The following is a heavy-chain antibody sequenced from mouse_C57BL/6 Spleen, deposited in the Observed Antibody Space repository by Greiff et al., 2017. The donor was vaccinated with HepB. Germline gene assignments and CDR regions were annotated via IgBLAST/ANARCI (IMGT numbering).Heavy chain of an antibody. CDR1: GYTFTDYY. V-gene: IGHV1-76*01. CDR2: IYPGSGNT. J-gene: IGHJ4*01. Sequence: VQRVESGAELVRPGASVKLSCKASGYTFTDYYINWVKQRPGQGLEWIARIYPGSGNTYYNEKFKGKATLTAEKSSSTAYMQLSSLTSEDSAVYFCAREKDYDYSYAMDYWGQGTSVTVSS. CDR3: AREKDYDYSYAMDY. D-gene: IGHD2-4*01.